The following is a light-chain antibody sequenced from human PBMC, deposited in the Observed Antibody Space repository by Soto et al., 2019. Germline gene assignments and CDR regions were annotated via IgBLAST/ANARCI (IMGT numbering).Light chain of an antibody. Sequence: EILMTQSPATMSVSPGERATLSCRASQPIASNVAWYQQRPGQPPRLLIFGASTRASDVPDGFTGSGSGTQFTLTIASLHSEDFATYHCQQSDTTPWTFGQGTEVALK. CDR2: GAS. J-gene: IGKJ1*01. V-gene: IGKV3-15*01. CDR1: QPIASN. CDR3: QQSDTTPWT.